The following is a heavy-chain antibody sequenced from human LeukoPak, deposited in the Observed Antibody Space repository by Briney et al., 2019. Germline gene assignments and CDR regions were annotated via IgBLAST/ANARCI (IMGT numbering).Heavy chain of an antibody. CDR3: ARERGYYYYDSSGYSWIPDY. CDR1: GGSISSSDYY. CDR2: IYYSGST. Sequence: SETLSLTCIVSGGSISSSDYYWSWIRQPPGKGLEWIGYIYYSGSTYYNPSLKSRVTISVDTSKNQFSLKLSSVTAADTAVYYCARERGYYYYDSSGYSWIPDYWGQGTLVTVSS. J-gene: IGHJ4*02. D-gene: IGHD3-22*01. V-gene: IGHV4-30-4*01.